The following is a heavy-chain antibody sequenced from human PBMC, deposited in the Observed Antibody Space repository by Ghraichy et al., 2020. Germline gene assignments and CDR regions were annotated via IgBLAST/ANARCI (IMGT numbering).Heavy chain of an antibody. J-gene: IGHJ5*02. V-gene: IGHV3-7*01. Sequence: SLRLSCAASGFTFSSYWMSWVRQAPGKGLEWVANIKQDGSEKYYVDSVKGRFTISRDSAKNSLYLQMNSLRAEDTAVYYCARGLITGTDWFDPWGQGTLVTVSS. CDR3: ARGLITGTDWFDP. CDR2: IKQDGSEK. D-gene: IGHD1-7*01. CDR1: GFTFSSYW.